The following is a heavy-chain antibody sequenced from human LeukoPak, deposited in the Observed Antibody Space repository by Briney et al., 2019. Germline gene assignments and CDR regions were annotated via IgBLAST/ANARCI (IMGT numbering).Heavy chain of an antibody. CDR1: GGSVSNYY. V-gene: IGHV4-59*08. J-gene: IGHJ4*02. CDR3: ARHFAYSSSSYFDY. D-gene: IGHD6-6*01. Sequence: SETLSLTCSVSGGSVSNYYWSWIRQPPGKGLERIGYVYYTGSTNHNPSLKSRVTMFEDKSKNQLSLRLYSVTVADTAVYYCARHFAYSSSSYFDYWGQGSLVTVSS. CDR2: VYYTGST.